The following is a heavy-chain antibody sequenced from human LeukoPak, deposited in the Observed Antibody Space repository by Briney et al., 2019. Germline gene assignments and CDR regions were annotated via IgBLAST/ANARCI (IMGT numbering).Heavy chain of an antibody. Sequence: PGGSLRLSCAASGFTFSGSSMHWVRQAPAKGLEWVAVISHDGSHNYNADSVKGRFTISRDNSKNTLYLQMNSLRPEDTAVYYCARSRTQYYGSGIDYWGQGTLVTVSS. CDR2: ISHDGSHN. V-gene: IGHV3-30*01. CDR3: ARSRTQYYGSGIDY. D-gene: IGHD3-10*01. J-gene: IGHJ4*02. CDR1: GFTFSGSS.